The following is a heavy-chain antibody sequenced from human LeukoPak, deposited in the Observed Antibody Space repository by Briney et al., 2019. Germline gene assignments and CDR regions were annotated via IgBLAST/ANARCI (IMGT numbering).Heavy chain of an antibody. CDR2: IYYNGKT. V-gene: IGHV4-39*01. CDR1: GYSISSPDSY. CDR3: ARQRDWAFYYFGN. J-gene: IGHJ4*02. D-gene: IGHD3/OR15-3a*01. Sequence: SETLSLTCTVSGYSISSPDSYWGWIRQPPGKGLEYIGTIYYNGKTYYTPTRNSRVSISVDTSNNQFFLRLSSVTAADTAVYFCARQRDWAFYYFGNWGQGSLVTVSS.